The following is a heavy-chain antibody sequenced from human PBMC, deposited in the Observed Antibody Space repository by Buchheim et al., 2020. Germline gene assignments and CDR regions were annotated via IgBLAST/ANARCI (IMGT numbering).Heavy chain of an antibody. CDR3: ATGGLRVDY. Sequence: EVQLLESGGGFVQPGGSLRLSCAASGFSFSSYAMTWVRQAPGKGLEWVSTISSSGGSTYYADSVKGRFTVSKDSTKTTLYLQMNSLRTEDTAIYYCATGGLRVDYWGQGT. V-gene: IGHV3-23*01. D-gene: IGHD3-3*01. CDR2: ISSSGGST. CDR1: GFSFSSYA. J-gene: IGHJ4*02.